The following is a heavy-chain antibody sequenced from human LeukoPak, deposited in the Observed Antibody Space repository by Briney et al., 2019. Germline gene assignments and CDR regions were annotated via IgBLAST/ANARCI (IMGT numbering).Heavy chain of an antibody. CDR3: ARVRAWGSVLSSLGIDY. CDR1: GFTFSSYA. D-gene: IGHD3-16*01. Sequence: GGSLRLSCAASGFTFSSYAMHWVRQAPGKGLEWVAVISYDGSNKYYADSVKGRFTISRDNSKNTLYLQMNSLRAEDTAVYYCARVRAWGSVLSSLGIDYWGQGTLVTVSS. V-gene: IGHV3-30*04. CDR2: ISYDGSNK. J-gene: IGHJ4*02.